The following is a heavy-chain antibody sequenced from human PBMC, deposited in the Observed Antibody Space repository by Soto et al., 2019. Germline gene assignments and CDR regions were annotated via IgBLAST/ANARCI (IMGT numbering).Heavy chain of an antibody. CDR1: GGSISSYY. CDR2: IYYSGST. D-gene: IGHD3-3*01. V-gene: IGHV4-59*01. J-gene: IGHJ6*02. Sequence: SETLSLTCTVSGGSISSYYWSWIRQPPGKGLEWIGYIYYSGSTNYNPSLKSRVTISVDTSKNQFSLKLSSVTAADTAVYYCARASTIFGVDYGMDVWGQGTTVTV. CDR3: ARASTIFGVDYGMDV.